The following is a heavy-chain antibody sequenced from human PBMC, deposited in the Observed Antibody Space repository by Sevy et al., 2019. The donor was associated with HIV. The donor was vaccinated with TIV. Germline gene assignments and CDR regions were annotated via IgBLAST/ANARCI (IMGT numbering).Heavy chain of an antibody. Sequence: SETLSLTCAVSGYSISSGYYWGWIRQPPGKGLEWIGSIYHSGSTYYNPSLKSRVTISVDTSKNQFSLKLSSVTAADTAVYYCARADPIVVVPAAKGGWFDPWGQGTLVTVPS. V-gene: IGHV4-38-2*01. D-gene: IGHD2-2*01. CDR3: ARADPIVVVPAAKGGWFDP. CDR1: GYSISSGYY. J-gene: IGHJ5*02. CDR2: IYHSGST.